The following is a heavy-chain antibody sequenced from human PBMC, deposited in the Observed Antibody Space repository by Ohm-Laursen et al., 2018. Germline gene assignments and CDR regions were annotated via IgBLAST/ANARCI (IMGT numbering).Heavy chain of an antibody. CDR2: INPNNGGT. J-gene: IGHJ6*02. D-gene: IGHD2-21*01. CDR3: ARVPRIRGGMDV. CDR1: GYTFTGYY. V-gene: IGHV1-2*02. Sequence: GASVKVSCKASGYTFTGYYMHWVRQAPGQGLEWMGWINPNNGGTNYAQKFQGRVTMTRDTSISTAYMELSRLRSDDTAVYYCARVPRIRGGMDVWGQGTTVTVSS.